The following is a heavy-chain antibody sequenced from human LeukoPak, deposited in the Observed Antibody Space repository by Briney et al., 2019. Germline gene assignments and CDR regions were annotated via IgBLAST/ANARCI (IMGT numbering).Heavy chain of an antibody. J-gene: IGHJ4*02. Sequence: ASVKVSCKASGYTFTSYYMHWVRQAPGQGLEWMGIINPSGGSTSYAQKFQGRAAMTRDMSTSTVYMELSSLRSEDTAVYYCARDTLGSTIAAAGIIDYWGQGTLVTVSS. CDR2: INPSGGST. V-gene: IGHV1-46*01. CDR1: GYTFTSYY. D-gene: IGHD6-13*01. CDR3: ARDTLGSTIAAAGIIDY.